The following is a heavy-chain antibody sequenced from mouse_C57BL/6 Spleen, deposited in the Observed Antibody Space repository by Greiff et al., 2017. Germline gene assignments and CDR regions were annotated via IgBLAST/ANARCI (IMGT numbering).Heavy chain of an antibody. D-gene: IGHD2-3*01. CDR2: INPNNGGT. CDR1: GYTFTDYN. CDR3: ARSIYDGYCPLDY. Sequence: EVQLQESGPELVKPGASVKIPCKASGYTFTDYNMAWVKQSHGKSLEWIGDINPNNGGTIYNQKFKGKATLTVDKSSSTAYMELRSLTSEDTAVYYCARSIYDGYCPLDYWGQGTTLTVSS. J-gene: IGHJ2*01. V-gene: IGHV1-18*01.